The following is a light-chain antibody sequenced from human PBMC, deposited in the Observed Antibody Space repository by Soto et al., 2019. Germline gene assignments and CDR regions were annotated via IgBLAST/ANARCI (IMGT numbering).Light chain of an antibody. Sequence: QSVLTQPASVSGSAGQSIAISCTGSSSDVGIYNYVSWYQQHPGKVPKLIIYEVTSRPSGVSIRFSGSKSGNTASLTISGLQPEDEADYYCSSYAGSSNVFGTGTKATVL. CDR3: SSYAGSSNV. V-gene: IGLV2-14*01. CDR2: EVT. CDR1: SSDVGIYNY. J-gene: IGLJ1*01.